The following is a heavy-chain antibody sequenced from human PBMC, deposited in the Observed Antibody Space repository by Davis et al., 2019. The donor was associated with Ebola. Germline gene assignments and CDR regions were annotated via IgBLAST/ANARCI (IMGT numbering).Heavy chain of an antibody. V-gene: IGHV1-69*13. J-gene: IGHJ4*02. D-gene: IGHD6-13*01. Sequence: SVKVSCKASGGTFSSYAISWVRQAPGQGLEWMGGIIPIFGTANYAQKFQGRVTITADESTSTAYMELSRLRSDDTAVYYCARGPHTRGYSSSDYWGQGTLVTVAS. CDR3: ARGPHTRGYSSSDY. CDR2: IIPIFGTA. CDR1: GGTFSSYA.